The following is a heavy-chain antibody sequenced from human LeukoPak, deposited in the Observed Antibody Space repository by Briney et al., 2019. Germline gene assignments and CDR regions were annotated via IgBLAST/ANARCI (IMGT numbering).Heavy chain of an antibody. V-gene: IGHV1-69*04. Sequence: SVKVSCKASGGTFSSYAISWVRQAPGQGLEWMGRIIPIFGIANYAQKFQGRVTITADKSTSTAYMELSSLRSEDTAVYYCAGGRYCSSTSCYRDYYYGMDVWGQGTTVTVSS. CDR1: GGTFSSYA. CDR3: AGGRYCSSTSCYRDYYYGMDV. D-gene: IGHD2-2*02. CDR2: IIPIFGIA. J-gene: IGHJ6*02.